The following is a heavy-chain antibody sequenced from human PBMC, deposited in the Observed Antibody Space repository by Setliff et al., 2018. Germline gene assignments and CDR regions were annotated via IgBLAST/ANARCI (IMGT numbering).Heavy chain of an antibody. CDR2: IWSDGINK. J-gene: IGHJ5*01. CDR3: VTDPPNSGWSFDC. D-gene: IGHD6-19*01. Sequence: PGGSLRLSCGASGFTFFNHAMHWVRQTPGKGLEWVAMIWSDGINKYYGASVKGRFTVSRDNSKNTVFLQMNDLRVEDTAVYYCVTDPPNSGWSFDCWGQGTPVTVSS. V-gene: IGHV3-33*03. CDR1: GFTFFNHA.